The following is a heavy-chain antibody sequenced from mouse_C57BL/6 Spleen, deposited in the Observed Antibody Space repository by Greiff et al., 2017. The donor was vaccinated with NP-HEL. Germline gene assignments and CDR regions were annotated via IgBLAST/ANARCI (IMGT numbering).Heavy chain of an antibody. J-gene: IGHJ2*01. V-gene: IGHV1-82*01. CDR1: GYAFSSSW. D-gene: IGHD2-2*01. CDR2: IYPGDGDT. Sequence: QVQLQQSGPELVKPGASVKISCKASGYAFSSSWMNWVKQRPGKGLEWIGRIYPGDGDTNYNGKFKGKATLTADKSSSTAYMQLSSLTSEDSAVYFCALLWLRRGGFDYWGQGTTLTVSS. CDR3: ALLWLRRGGFDY.